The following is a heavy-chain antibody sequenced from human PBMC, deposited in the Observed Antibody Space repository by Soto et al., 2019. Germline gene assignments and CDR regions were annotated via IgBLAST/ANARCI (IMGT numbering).Heavy chain of an antibody. CDR2: IIPIFGTA. D-gene: IGHD4-17*01. CDR1: GYTFSSYA. CDR3: ARDYGDPSRFDT. V-gene: IGHV1-69*01. J-gene: IGHJ5*02. Sequence: QVQLVQSGAEVKKPGSSVKVSCKASGYTFSSYAISWVRQAPGQGLEWMGGIIPIFGTANYAQKFQGRVTITADESTSTAYMERSSLRSEDPAVYYCARDYGDPSRFDTWGQGTLVTVSS.